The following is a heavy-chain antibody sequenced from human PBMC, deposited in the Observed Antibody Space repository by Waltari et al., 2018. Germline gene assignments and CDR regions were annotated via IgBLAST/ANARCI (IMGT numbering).Heavy chain of an antibody. CDR3: ARALDRNGWYNDY. V-gene: IGHV3-72*01. D-gene: IGHD6-19*01. CDR2: SRNKVNSYTR. Sequence: EVQLVESGGGLVQPGGSLRLSCVASGFTFSDHLMDWVRLAPGKGLEWVCRSRNKVNSYTREYAASVKDRFIISRDESENSLLLQMGSLKPEDTAVYYCARALDRNGWYNDYWGQGTLVTVSS. J-gene: IGHJ4*02. CDR1: GFTFSDHL.